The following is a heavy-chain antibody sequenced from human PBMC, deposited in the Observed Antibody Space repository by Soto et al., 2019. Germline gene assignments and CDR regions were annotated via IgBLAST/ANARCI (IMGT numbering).Heavy chain of an antibody. Sequence: QVQLVQSGAEVKKPGASVKVSCKASGYTFTSYAMHWVRQAPGQRLEWMGWINAGNGNTKYSQKFQGRVTITRDTSASTAYMGLSSLRSEDTAVYYCARLKSTTVKSFGWYFDLWGRGTLVTVSS. D-gene: IGHD4-17*01. J-gene: IGHJ2*01. CDR2: INAGNGNT. CDR3: ARLKSTTVKSFGWYFDL. CDR1: GYTFTSYA. V-gene: IGHV1-3*01.